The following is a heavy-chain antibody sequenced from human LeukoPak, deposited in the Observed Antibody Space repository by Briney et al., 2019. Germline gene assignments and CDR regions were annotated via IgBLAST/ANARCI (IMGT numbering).Heavy chain of an antibody. J-gene: IGHJ4*02. Sequence: SQTLSLTCAFSGDSVSSNSAAWIWIRQSPSRGLEWLGRTYYRSKWYTEYAVSVKSRITINPDTSKNQFSLQLSSVNPEDTAVYYCARLGSGSNYWGQGTLVTVSS. CDR2: TYYRSKWYT. V-gene: IGHV6-1*01. CDR3: ARLGSGSNY. CDR1: GDSVSSNSAA. D-gene: IGHD3-10*01.